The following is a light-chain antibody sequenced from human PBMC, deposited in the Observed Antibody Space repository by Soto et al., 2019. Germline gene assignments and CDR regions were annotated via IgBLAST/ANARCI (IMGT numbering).Light chain of an antibody. CDR3: QQYNSYWT. J-gene: IGKJ1*01. CDR2: KAS. Sequence: DIQMTQSPSTLSASVGDRVTITCRASQSISNSLAWYQQKPGKAPKLLIYKASSSESGVPLRFSGSESGTEFTLTISSVQPDDFATYYCQQYNSYWTFGQGTKVEIK. CDR1: QSISNS. V-gene: IGKV1-5*03.